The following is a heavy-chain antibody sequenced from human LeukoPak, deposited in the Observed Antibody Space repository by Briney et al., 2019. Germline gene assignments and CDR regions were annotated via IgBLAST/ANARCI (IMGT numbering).Heavy chain of an antibody. CDR2: IFYVGDT. CDR3: ARDRADFWSGYQLYYFDY. CDR1: GGSVGDSSYY. D-gene: IGHD3-3*01. Sequence: SETLSLTCTVSGGSVGDSSYYWGWVRQPPGKGLEWIGTIFYVGDTYYTPSLKSRVTMSVDTSKNQFSLKLSSVTAADTAVYYCARDRADFWSGYQLYYFDYWGQGTLVTVSS. V-gene: IGHV4-39*02. J-gene: IGHJ4*02.